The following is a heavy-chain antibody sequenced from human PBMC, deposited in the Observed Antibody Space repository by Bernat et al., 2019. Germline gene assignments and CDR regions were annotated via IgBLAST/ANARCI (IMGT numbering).Heavy chain of an antibody. V-gene: IGHV1-18*04. D-gene: IGHD3-9*01. CDR2: ISAYNGNT. J-gene: IGHJ6*03. CDR1: GYTFTSYG. Sequence: QVQLVQSGAEVKKPGASVKVSCKASGYTFTSYGISWVRQAPGQGLEWMGWISAYNGNTNYAQKLQGRVTMTTDTSTSTAYMELRSLRSDDTAVYYCARRNSGLYYDILTGYSKPPYYYYYYMDVWGKGTTVTVSS. CDR3: ARRNSGLYYDILTGYSKPPYYYYYYMDV.